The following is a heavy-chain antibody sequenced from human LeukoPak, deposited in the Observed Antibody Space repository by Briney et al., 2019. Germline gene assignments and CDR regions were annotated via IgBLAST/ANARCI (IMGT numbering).Heavy chain of an antibody. CDR2: ISAYNGNT. D-gene: IGHD3-22*01. CDR3: ARVASYYDSSAPGY. CDR1: GYTFTSYG. V-gene: IGHV1-18*01. J-gene: IGHJ4*02. Sequence: ASVKVSCKASGYTFTSYGISWVRQAPGQGLEWMGWISAYNGNTNYAQKFQGRVTMTRNTSISTAYMELSSLRSEDTAVYYCARVASYYDSSAPGYWGQGTLVTVSS.